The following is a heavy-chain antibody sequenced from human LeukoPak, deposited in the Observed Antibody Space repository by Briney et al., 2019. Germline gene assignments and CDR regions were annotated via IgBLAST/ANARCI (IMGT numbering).Heavy chain of an antibody. CDR2: ISAYNGNT. D-gene: IGHD2-2*01. V-gene: IGHV1-18*01. Sequence: GASVKVSCKASGYTFTSYGISWVRQAPGQGLEWMGWISAYNGNTNYAQKLQGRVTMTTDTSTSTAHMELRSLRSDDTAVYYCARAHYCSSTSCYRKSAYYGMDVWGQGTTVTVSS. CDR3: ARAHYCSSTSCYRKSAYYGMDV. CDR1: GYTFTSYG. J-gene: IGHJ6*02.